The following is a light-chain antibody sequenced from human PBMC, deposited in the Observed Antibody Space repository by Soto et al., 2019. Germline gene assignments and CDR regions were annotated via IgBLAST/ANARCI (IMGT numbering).Light chain of an antibody. CDR1: QSVSRDY. CDR2: GTS. Sequence: EVVLTQSPGTLSLSPGERATLSCRASQSVSRDYLAWSQHKPGQAPRLLIYGTSSRATGIPDRFSGSGSGTDLTLTISRLEPEDFAVYYCQQFGISPYTFGQGTKLEIK. J-gene: IGKJ2*01. CDR3: QQFGISPYT. V-gene: IGKV3-20*01.